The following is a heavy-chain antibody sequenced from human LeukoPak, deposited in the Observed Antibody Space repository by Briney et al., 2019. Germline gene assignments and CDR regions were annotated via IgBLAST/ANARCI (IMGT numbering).Heavy chain of an antibody. D-gene: IGHD2-2*02. CDR3: AKVTQYQLLYEYSSGWYFDY. Sequence: PGGSLRLSRAASGFTFSSYAMSWVRQAPGKGLEWVSAISGGGGSTYYADSVKGRFTISRDNSKNTLYLQMNSLRAEDTAVYYCAKVTQYQLLYEYSSGWYFDYWGQGTLVTVSS. V-gene: IGHV3-23*01. CDR2: ISGGGGST. J-gene: IGHJ4*02. CDR1: GFTFSSYA.